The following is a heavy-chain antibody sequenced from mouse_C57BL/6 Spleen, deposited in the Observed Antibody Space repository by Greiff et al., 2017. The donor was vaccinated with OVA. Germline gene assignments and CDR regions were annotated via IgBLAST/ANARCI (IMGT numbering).Heavy chain of an antibody. CDR1: GFTFSDYG. J-gene: IGHJ2*01. Sequence: DVHLVESGGGLVKPGGSLKLSCAASGFTFSDYGMHWVRQAPEKGLEWVAYISSGSSTIYYADTVKGRFTISRDNAKNTLFLQMTSLRSEDTAMYYCARHYDYDGYFDYWGQGTTLTVSS. CDR2: ISSGSSTI. V-gene: IGHV5-17*01. D-gene: IGHD2-4*01. CDR3: ARHYDYDGYFDY.